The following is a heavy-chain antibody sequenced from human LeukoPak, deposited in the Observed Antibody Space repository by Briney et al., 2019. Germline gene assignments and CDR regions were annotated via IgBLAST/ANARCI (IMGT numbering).Heavy chain of an antibody. J-gene: IGHJ1*01. Sequence: GASVKLSCMTSGYTFTGYYMHWVRQAPGQGLEWMGWINPNRGGTNYAQSFQGRVTMTRDTSISTAYMELSRLRSDDTAVYYCARDSSYGLGFRHWGQGTLVTVSS. D-gene: IGHD3-10*01. CDR3: ARDSSYGLGFRH. CDR1: GYTFTGYY. V-gene: IGHV1-2*02. CDR2: INPNRGGT.